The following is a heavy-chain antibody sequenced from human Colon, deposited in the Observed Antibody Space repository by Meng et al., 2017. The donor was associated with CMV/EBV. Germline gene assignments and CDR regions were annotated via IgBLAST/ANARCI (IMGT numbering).Heavy chain of an antibody. J-gene: IGHJ4*02. D-gene: IGHD3-16*01. Sequence: GGSLRLSCAASGFTFNTYTMHWVCQAPGKGLEWLAMISYDGRNQYYADSLKGRFTISRDNSKNTLYLQMTSLRAEDTALYYCARAASPYYVNSPWDSWGPGTLVTVSS. V-gene: IGHV3-30-3*01. CDR2: ISYDGRNQ. CDR1: GFTFNTYT. CDR3: ARAASPYYVNSPWDS.